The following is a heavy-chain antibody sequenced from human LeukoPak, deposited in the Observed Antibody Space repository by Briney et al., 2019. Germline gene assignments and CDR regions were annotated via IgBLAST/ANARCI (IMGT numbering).Heavy chain of an antibody. CDR1: GFTFSDYN. J-gene: IGHJ4*02. CDR3: AKDQVVVVPAAISYYFDY. V-gene: IGHV3-23*01. CDR2: ISGSGGST. D-gene: IGHD2-2*01. Sequence: GGSLRLSCAASGFTFSDYNMNWVRQAPGKGLEWVSAISGSGGSTYYADSVKGRFTISRDNSKNTLYLQMNSLRAEDTAVYYCAKDQVVVVPAAISYYFDYWGQGTLVTVSS.